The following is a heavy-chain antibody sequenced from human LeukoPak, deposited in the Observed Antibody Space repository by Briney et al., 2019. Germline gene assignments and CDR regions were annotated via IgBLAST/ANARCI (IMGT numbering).Heavy chain of an antibody. J-gene: IGHJ2*01. CDR1: GGSIGTYY. D-gene: IGHD2-15*01. V-gene: IGHV4-59*01. CDR3: ARDYHCGGSCPLGWYFDL. CDR2: IDYSGST. Sequence: SETLSPTCTVSGGSIGTYYWSWVRQPPGKGLEWIGYIDYSGSTNYNPSLRSRVTMSVDTSKNQFSLKLNSMTAADTAVYYCARDYHCGGSCPLGWYFDLWGRGTLVTVSS.